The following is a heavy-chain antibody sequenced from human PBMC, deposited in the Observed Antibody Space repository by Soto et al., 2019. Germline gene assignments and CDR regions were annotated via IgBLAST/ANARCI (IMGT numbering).Heavy chain of an antibody. Sequence: GSLRLSCVASGFNFKAYGMHWVRQAPGKGLEWVAVISTDGTNQHHADSVKGRFTISRDNFKNTLYLQMNSLRPEDTAVYFCAVGGGDLSLTPFDYWGQGTLVTVSS. J-gene: IGHJ4*02. V-gene: IGHV3-30-3*01. D-gene: IGHD3-16*02. CDR3: AVGGGDLSLTPFDY. CDR1: GFNFKAYG. CDR2: ISTDGTNQ.